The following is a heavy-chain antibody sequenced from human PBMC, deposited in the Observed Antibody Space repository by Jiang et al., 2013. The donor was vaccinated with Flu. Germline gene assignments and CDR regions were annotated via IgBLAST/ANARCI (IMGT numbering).Heavy chain of an antibody. CDR3: ARDRISGSGSLDY. Sequence: FTFSSYWMHWVAKFQGRGWCGSARSKTDGSGATYADSVKGRFTIFRDNAKNTLFLHMNSLRAEDTAVYSCARDRISGSGSLDYWGQGTLVTVSS. J-gene: IGHJ4*02. D-gene: IGHD3-10*01. V-gene: IGHV3-74*03. CDR1: FTFSSYW. CDR2: SKTDGSGA.